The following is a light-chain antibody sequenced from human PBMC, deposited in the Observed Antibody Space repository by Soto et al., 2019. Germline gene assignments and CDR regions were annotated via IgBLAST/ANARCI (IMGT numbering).Light chain of an antibody. CDR3: QQRRKWPLT. Sequence: EIVLTQSPATLSLSAGERATLSCRASQSVSSYLAWYQHKPGQAPRLLIYDASNRATGIPARFSGSGSATDFTLTISSLEPEDFAVYYCQQRRKWPLTFGGGTKVDIK. V-gene: IGKV3-11*01. CDR2: DAS. J-gene: IGKJ4*01. CDR1: QSVSSY.